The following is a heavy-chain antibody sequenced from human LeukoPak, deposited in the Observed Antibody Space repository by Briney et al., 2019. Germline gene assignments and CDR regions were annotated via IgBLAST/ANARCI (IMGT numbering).Heavy chain of an antibody. CDR2: ISGGSGST. CDR1: GFTFSSYA. V-gene: IGHV3-23*01. D-gene: IGHD3-16*02. CDR3: AKGEKTRPFGGVIDY. J-gene: IGHJ4*02. Sequence: GGSLRLSCAASGFTFSSYAMSWVRQAPGKGLAWVSTISGGSGSTYCADSVKGRFTISRDNSKNTLYLQMNSLRAEDTAVYYCAKGEKTRPFGGVIDYWGQGTLVTVSS.